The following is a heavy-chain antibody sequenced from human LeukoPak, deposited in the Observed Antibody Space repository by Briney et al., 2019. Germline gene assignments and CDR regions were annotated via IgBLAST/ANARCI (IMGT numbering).Heavy chain of an antibody. CDR3: ARPRYYGSGSFDY. CDR1: GDSLNGDGYY. Sequence: SETLSLTCTVSGDSLNGDGYYWSWIRQPPGKGLEWIGEINHSGSTNYNPSLKSRVTISVETSKNQFSLKLSSVTAADTAVYYCARPRYYGSGSFDYWGQGTLVTVSS. CDR2: INHSGST. D-gene: IGHD3-10*01. J-gene: IGHJ4*02. V-gene: IGHV4-34*01.